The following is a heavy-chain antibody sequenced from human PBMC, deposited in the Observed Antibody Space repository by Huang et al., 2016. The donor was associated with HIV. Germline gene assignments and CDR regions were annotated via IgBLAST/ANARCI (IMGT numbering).Heavy chain of an antibody. CDR1: GDSFNRNTFY. D-gene: IGHD3-3*01. CDR2: IYYRGTT. CDR3: ARTGVAVSDDPEYCQH. Sequence: LQESGPGLVGPSETLSLTCAVSGDSFNRNTFYWGWIRRPPGKALEWIGSIYYRGTTYYNPARKSRARIAVDASKNRIFLHLRSVTAADTGVYYCARTGVAVSDDPEYCQHWGQGALVT. J-gene: IGHJ1*01. V-gene: IGHV4-39*02.